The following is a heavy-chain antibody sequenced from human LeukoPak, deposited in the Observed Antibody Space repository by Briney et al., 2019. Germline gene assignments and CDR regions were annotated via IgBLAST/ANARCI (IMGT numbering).Heavy chain of an antibody. CDR2: VSDSGST. Sequence: SETLSLTCTVSGGSIKTINTYSWHWIRHPPEKGLEWIGYVSDSGSTNSNPSLKSRVTLSVDTSENHLSLKLRSVTAADTAVYYCARMTTVITHFDYWGQGTLVTVSS. J-gene: IGHJ4*02. CDR3: ARMTTVITHFDY. CDR1: GGSIKTINTYS. V-gene: IGHV4-61*03. D-gene: IGHD4-17*01.